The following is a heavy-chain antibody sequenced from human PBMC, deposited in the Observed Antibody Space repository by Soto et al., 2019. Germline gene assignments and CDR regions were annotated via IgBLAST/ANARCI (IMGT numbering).Heavy chain of an antibody. J-gene: IGHJ6*03. Sequence: SETLSLTCTVSGGSISSSSYYWGWIRQPPGKGLEWIGEINHSGSTNYNPSLKSRVTISVDTSKNQFSLKLSSVTAADTAVYYCARYSYGYFYYYYYMDVWGKGTTVTVSS. D-gene: IGHD5-18*01. CDR1: GGSISSSSYY. V-gene: IGHV4-39*07. CDR3: ARYSYGYFYYYYYMDV. CDR2: INHSGST.